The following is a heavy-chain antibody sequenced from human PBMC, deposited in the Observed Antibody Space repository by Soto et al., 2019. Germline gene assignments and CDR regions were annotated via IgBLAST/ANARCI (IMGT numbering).Heavy chain of an antibody. D-gene: IGHD2-21*01. CDR1: GFTCSTYW. J-gene: IGHJ4*02. CDR2: MNQDGSET. V-gene: IGHV3-7*01. Sequence: EVQLVESGGGLVQPGVSLSRSCAASGFTCSTYWMTWVRQPPGKRLELVANMNQDGSETYYVDSVRGRLTVSRDNAKNSLYSQLNRRRVEDTAVYYCVCGGNFFIYWGQGTLFTASP. CDR3: VCGGNFFIY.